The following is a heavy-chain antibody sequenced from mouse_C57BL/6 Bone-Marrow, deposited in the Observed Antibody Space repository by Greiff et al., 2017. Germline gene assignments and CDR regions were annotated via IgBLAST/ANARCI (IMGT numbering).Heavy chain of an antibody. CDR3: ARGEGGDY. Sequence: QVQLQQPGAELVRPGSSVKLSCKASGYTFTSYWMDWVKQRPGQGLEWIGNIYPSDSETHYNQKFKDKATLTVDKSSSTAYMQLSSLTSEDSAVYYCARGEGGDYWGQGTTLTVSS. V-gene: IGHV1-61*01. J-gene: IGHJ2*01. CDR1: GYTFTSYW. CDR2: IYPSDSET.